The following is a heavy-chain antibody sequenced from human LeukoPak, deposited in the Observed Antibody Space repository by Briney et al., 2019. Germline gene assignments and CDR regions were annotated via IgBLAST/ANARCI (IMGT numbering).Heavy chain of an antibody. CDR2: INHGGST. CDR3: ASTHYDILTGYHKYMGV. J-gene: IGHJ6*03. Sequence: SETLSLTCAVYGGSFSGYYCSRIRQTPGKGLEWIGEINHGGSTSYNPSLKSRLTISVGSANNHFSLRVTSVTAADTAVYYCASTHYDILTGYHKYMGVWGKGTTVTISS. D-gene: IGHD3-9*01. V-gene: IGHV4-34*01. CDR1: GGSFSGYY.